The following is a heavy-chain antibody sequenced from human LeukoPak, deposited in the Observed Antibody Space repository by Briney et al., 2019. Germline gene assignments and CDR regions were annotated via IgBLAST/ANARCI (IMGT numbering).Heavy chain of an antibody. D-gene: IGHD3-22*01. CDR2: IYYSGST. Sequence: PSETLSLTCTVSGGSASSGSYYWSWIRQPPGKGLEWIGYIYYSGSTNYNPSLKSRVTISVDTSKNQFSLKLSSVTAADTAVYYCAREYYDSSGYYFQDYWGQGTLVTVSS. J-gene: IGHJ4*02. CDR3: AREYYDSSGYYFQDY. CDR1: GGSASSGSYY. V-gene: IGHV4-61*01.